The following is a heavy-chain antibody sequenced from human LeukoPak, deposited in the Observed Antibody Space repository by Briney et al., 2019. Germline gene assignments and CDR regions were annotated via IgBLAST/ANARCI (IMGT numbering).Heavy chain of an antibody. CDR2: IYYSGST. Sequence: SQTLSLTCTVSGGSLSSGDYYWSWIRQHPGKGLEWIGYIYYSGSTYYNPSLKSRVTISVDTSKNQFSLKLSSVTAADTAVYYCARGGDYYDSSGYFYWGQGTLVTVSS. CDR1: GGSLSSGDYY. CDR3: ARGGDYYDSSGYFY. D-gene: IGHD3-22*01. V-gene: IGHV4-31*03. J-gene: IGHJ4*02.